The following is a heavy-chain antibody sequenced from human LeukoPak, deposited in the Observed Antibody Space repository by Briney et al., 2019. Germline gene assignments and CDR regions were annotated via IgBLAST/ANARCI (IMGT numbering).Heavy chain of an antibody. J-gene: IGHJ6*03. V-gene: IGHV3-30*04. CDR2: ISYDGSNK. D-gene: IGHD6-6*01. Sequence: GGSLRLSCAASGFTFSSYAMRWVRQAPGKGLEWVAVISYDGSNKYYADSVKGRFTISRDNSKNTLYLQMNSLRAEDTAVYYCARDRPRNHMDVWGKGTTVTVSS. CDR1: GFTFSSYA. CDR3: ARDRPRNHMDV.